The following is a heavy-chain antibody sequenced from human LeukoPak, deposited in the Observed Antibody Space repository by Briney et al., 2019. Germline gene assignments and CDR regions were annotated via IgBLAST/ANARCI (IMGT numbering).Heavy chain of an antibody. D-gene: IGHD1-26*01. V-gene: IGHV1-18*01. CDR2: ISAYNGNT. J-gene: IGHJ3*02. Sequence: GASVKVSCKASGYTFTSYGISWVRQAPGQGLERMGWISAYNGNTNYEGRVTMTTDTSTSTAYMELRSLRSDDTAVYYCARMWEPYSDAFDIWGQGTMVTVSS. CDR1: GYTFTSYG. CDR3: ARMWEPYSDAFDI.